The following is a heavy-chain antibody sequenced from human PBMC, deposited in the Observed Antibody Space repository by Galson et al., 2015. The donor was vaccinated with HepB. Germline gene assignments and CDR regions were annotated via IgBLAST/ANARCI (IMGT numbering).Heavy chain of an antibody. CDR2: IIPILGIA. J-gene: IGHJ3*02. CDR1: GGTFSSYA. V-gene: IGHV1-69*04. Sequence: QSGAEVTKPGESLRISCKASGGTFSSYAISWVRQAPGQGLEWMGRIIPILGIANYAQKFQGRVTITADKSTSTAYMELSSLRSEDTAVYYCARDGWSYYDSSGYYAFDIWGQGTMVTVSS. CDR3: ARDGWSYYDSSGYYAFDI. D-gene: IGHD3-22*01.